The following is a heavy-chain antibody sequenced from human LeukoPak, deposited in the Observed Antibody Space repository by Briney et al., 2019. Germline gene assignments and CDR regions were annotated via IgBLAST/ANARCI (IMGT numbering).Heavy chain of an antibody. CDR1: GYSFTSYW. CDR2: IYPGDSDT. CDR3: ASFRGGSSVPENNWFDP. J-gene: IGHJ5*02. D-gene: IGHD6-6*01. Sequence: GESLKISCKGSGYSFTSYWIGWVRQMPGKGLEWMGIIYPGDSDTRYSPSFQGQVTISADKSISTAYLQWSSLKASDTAMYYCASFRGGSSVPENNWFDPWGQGTLVTVSS. V-gene: IGHV5-51*01.